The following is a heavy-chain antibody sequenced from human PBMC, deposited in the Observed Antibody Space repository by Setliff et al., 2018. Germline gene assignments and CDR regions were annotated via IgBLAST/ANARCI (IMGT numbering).Heavy chain of an antibody. V-gene: IGHV3-21*01. CDR3: AKDRVPDGKWDFDY. Sequence: GGSLRLSCAASGFTFSTYNMNWVRQAPGKGLEWVSSIRSSTTYIYYADSVRGRFTISRDNSKNTLFLQMNSLRTDDTAVFYCAKDRVPDGKWDFDYWGQGILVTVSS. CDR1: GFTFSTYN. J-gene: IGHJ4*02. D-gene: IGHD2-8*01. CDR2: IRSSTTYI.